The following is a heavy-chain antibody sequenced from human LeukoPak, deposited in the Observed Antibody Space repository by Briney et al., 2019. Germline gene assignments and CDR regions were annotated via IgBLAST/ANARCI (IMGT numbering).Heavy chain of an antibody. J-gene: IGHJ4*02. CDR3: AREHYTSGWYIRD. CDR2: IYYSGST. Sequence: TSETLSLTCTVSGGSINTYYWSWIRQPPGKGLECIGYIYYSGSTNYNPSLKSRVTISIDTSKIQFSLKLTSVTAADTAVYYCAREHYTSGWYIRDWGQGTLVTVSS. D-gene: IGHD6-19*01. V-gene: IGHV4-59*01. CDR1: GGSINTYY.